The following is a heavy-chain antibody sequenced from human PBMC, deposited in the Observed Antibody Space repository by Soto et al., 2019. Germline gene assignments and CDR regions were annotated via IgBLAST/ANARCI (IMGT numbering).Heavy chain of an antibody. V-gene: IGHV4-39*07. D-gene: IGHD6-13*01. J-gene: IGHJ6*02. CDR2: IYYSGST. CDR3: ALSSSRWYYYYGMDV. Sequence: SETLSLACTVSGGSFSSNNHYWVWIRQPPGKGLEWIGSIYYSGSTNYNPSLKSRVTISVDTSKNQFSLKLSSVTAADTAVYYCALSSSRWYYYYGMDVRGQRTTDTCSS. CDR1: GGSFSSNNHY.